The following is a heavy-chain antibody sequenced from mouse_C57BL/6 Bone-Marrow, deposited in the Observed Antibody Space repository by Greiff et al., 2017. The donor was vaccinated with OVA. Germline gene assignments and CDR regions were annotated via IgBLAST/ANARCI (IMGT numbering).Heavy chain of an antibody. CDR1: GYTFTSYG. CDR2: IYPRSGNT. V-gene: IGHV1-81*01. Sequence: QVQLQQSGAELARPGASVKLSCKASGYTFTSYGISWVKQRTGQGLEWIGEIYPRSGNTYYNEKFKGKATLTADKSSSTAYMELRSLTSEDSAVYFCAREGDLLWLRRGFDYWGQGTTLTVSS. CDR3: AREGDLLWLRRGFDY. D-gene: IGHD2-2*01. J-gene: IGHJ2*01.